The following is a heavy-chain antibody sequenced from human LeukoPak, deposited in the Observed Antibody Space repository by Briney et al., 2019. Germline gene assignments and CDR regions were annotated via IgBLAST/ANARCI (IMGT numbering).Heavy chain of an antibody. CDR2: INHSGST. D-gene: IGHD1-26*01. J-gene: IGHJ4*02. V-gene: IGHV4-34*01. CDR1: GGSFSGYC. Sequence: PSETLSLTCAVYGGSFSGYCWSWIRQPPGKGLEWIGEINHSGSTNYNPSLKSRVTISVDTSKNQFSLKLSSVTAADTAVYYCARGVVWWELHYWGQGTLVTVSS. CDR3: ARGVVWWELHY.